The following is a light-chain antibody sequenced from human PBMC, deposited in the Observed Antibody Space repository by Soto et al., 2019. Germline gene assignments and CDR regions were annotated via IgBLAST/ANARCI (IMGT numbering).Light chain of an antibody. Sequence: DIVFTHSPGTLSLSPGERATLSCRASQSVSSSYLAWYQQKPGQAPRLLIYGASSRATGIPDRFSGRGSGTDFTLTISSLEPEDFAVYYCQQRSNWPITFGQGTRLEI. CDR3: QQRSNWPIT. V-gene: IGKV3D-20*02. CDR2: GAS. J-gene: IGKJ5*01. CDR1: QSVSSSY.